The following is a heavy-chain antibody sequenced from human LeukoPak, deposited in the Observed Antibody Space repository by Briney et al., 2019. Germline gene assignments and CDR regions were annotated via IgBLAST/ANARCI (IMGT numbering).Heavy chain of an antibody. J-gene: IGHJ4*02. CDR2: IYYSGST. D-gene: IGHD3-22*01. CDR3: ARRYDSSGYYNQGVFDY. V-gene: IGHV4-59*08. CDR1: GGSISSYY. Sequence: PSETLSLTCTVSGGSISSYYWSWIRQPPGKGLEWIGYIYYSGSTNYNPSLKSRVTISVDTSKNQFSLKLSSVTAADTAVYYCARRYDSSGYYNQGVFDYWGQGTLVTVSS.